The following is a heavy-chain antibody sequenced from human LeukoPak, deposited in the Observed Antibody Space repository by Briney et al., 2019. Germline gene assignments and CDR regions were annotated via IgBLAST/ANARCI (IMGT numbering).Heavy chain of an antibody. CDR3: ARTRGSYNYYYYCMDV. J-gene: IGHJ6*03. V-gene: IGHV3-11*01. Sequence: GGSLRLSCAVYGFTFSDYYMSWIRQAPGKGLECVSCISSSGSTIYYADSVKGRFTISRDNAKNSLYLQMNSLRAEDTAVYYCARTRGSYNYYYYCMDVWGKGTTVTVSS. CDR1: GFTFSDYY. D-gene: IGHD3-16*01. CDR2: ISSSGSTI.